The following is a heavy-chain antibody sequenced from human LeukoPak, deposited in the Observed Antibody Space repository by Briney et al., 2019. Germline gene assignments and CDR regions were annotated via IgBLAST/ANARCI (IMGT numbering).Heavy chain of an antibody. D-gene: IGHD6-6*01. CDR1: GFSFSGHW. CDR2: ISPTGSTT. Sequence: GGSLRLSCTASGFSFSGHWMHWARQLPGKGLVWVSRISPTGSTTSYADSVKGRFTVSRDNAKNTLYPQVNNLRAEDTAVYYCARGPNSNWSGLDFWGQGTLLTVSS. CDR3: ARGPNSNWSGLDF. V-gene: IGHV3-74*01. J-gene: IGHJ4*02.